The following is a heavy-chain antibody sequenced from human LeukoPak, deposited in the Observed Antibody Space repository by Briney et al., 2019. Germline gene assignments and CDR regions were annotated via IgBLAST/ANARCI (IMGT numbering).Heavy chain of an antibody. CDR3: ARPFIETPSLGALDY. J-gene: IGHJ4*02. V-gene: IGHV1-2*02. CDR2: INLDSGGT. D-gene: IGHD4-23*01. Sequence: GASVKVSCKASGYTFTDYYMHWVRQAPGQGLEWMGWINLDSGGTNYAQNFQGRVTMTRDTSISTAYMELSRLRSDDTAVYYCARPFIETPSLGALDYWGQGTLVTVSS. CDR1: GYTFTDYY.